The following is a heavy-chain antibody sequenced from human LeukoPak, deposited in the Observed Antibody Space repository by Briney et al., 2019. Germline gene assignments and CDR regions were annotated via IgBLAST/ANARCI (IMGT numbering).Heavy chain of an antibody. D-gene: IGHD5-12*01. CDR3: AKPGWVRSVDY. CDR1: GFTFSDYY. CDR2: ISGSGGST. Sequence: GGSLRLSCAASGFTFSDYYMSWIRQAPGKGLEWVSAISGSGGSTYYADSVKGRFTISRDNSKNTLYLQMNSLRAEDTAVYYCAKPGWVRSVDYWGQGTLVTVSS. V-gene: IGHV3-23*01. J-gene: IGHJ4*02.